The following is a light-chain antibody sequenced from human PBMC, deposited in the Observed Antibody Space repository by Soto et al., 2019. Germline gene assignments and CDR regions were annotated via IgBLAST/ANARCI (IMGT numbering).Light chain of an antibody. CDR3: QQCGSSPWT. V-gene: IGKV3-20*01. CDR1: QSVSSYY. Sequence: EIVLTQSPGTLSLSPGERATLSCRASQSVSSYYLAWYQQKPGQAPRLLIYDASSRATGIPDRFSGGGSGTDVTLTIIRLEPEDFAVYYCQQCGSSPWTFGQGTKVEIK. J-gene: IGKJ1*01. CDR2: DAS.